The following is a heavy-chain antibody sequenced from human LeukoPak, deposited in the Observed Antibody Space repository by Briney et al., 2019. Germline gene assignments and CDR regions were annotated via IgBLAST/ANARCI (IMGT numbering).Heavy chain of an antibody. J-gene: IGHJ4*02. Sequence: SETLSLTCTVSGGSISSYYWSWIRQPPGKGLEWIGYIYYSGSTNYNPSLKSRVTISVDTSKNQFSLKLSSVTAADTAVYYCARGYCSSSSCPDFDYWGQGTLVTVSS. CDR2: IYYSGST. V-gene: IGHV4-59*01. CDR1: GGSISSYY. D-gene: IGHD2-2*01. CDR3: ARGYCSSSSCPDFDY.